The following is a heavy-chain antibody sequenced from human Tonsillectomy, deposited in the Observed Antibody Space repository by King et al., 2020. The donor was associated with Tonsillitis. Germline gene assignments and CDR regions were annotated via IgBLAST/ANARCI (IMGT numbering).Heavy chain of an antibody. CDR1: GFTFSSYG. J-gene: IGHJ6*03. CDR2: IWYDGSNK. Sequence: QLGQSGGGVVQPGRSLRLSCAASGFTFSSYGKHWVRQAPGKWVEWVAVIWYDGSNKYYADSVKGRFTISRDNSKNTLYLQMNSLRAEDTAVYYCARDPTGAYYYYYYMDVWGKGTTVTVSS. D-gene: IGHD1-1*01. CDR3: ARDPTGAYYYYYYMDV. V-gene: IGHV3-33*01.